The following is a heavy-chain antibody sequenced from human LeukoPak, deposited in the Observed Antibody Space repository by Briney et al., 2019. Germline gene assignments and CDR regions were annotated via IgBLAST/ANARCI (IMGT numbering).Heavy chain of an antibody. V-gene: IGHV1-3*03. D-gene: IGHD3-10*01. Sequence: ASVKVSCKAYEYTFSTYAMHCVRQAPGQRLEWMGRINAGNGNTKYSQELQGRVTITRDTSASTAYMELSSLRSEDTAVYYCARDNSVGDIAWWFDPWGQGTLVTVSS. CDR1: EYTFSTYA. CDR2: INAGNGNT. CDR3: ARDNSVGDIAWWFDP. J-gene: IGHJ5*02.